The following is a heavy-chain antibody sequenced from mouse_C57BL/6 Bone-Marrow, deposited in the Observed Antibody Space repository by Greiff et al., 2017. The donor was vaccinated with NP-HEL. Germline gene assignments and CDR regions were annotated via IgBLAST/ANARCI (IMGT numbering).Heavy chain of an antibody. CDR1: GYTFTSYW. D-gene: IGHD2-10*02. CDR2: IYPGSGST. V-gene: IGHV1-55*01. Sequence: VQLQQPGAELVKPGASVKMSCKASGYTFTSYWITWVKQRPGQGLEWIGDIYPGSGSTNYNEKFKSKATLTVDTSSSTAYMQLSSLTSEDSAVYYCARGGYGNYHYYAMDYWGQGTSVTVSS. CDR3: ARGGYGNYHYYAMDY. J-gene: IGHJ4*01.